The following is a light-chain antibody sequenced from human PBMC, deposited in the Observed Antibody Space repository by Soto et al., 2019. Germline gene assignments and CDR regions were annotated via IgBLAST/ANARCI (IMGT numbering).Light chain of an antibody. CDR2: DAS. Sequence: EIVLTQSPATLSLSPGERATLSCRASQSVSSYLAWYQQKPGQAPRLLIYDASNRATGIPARFSGSGSGTDVTLTISSLEPEDLAVYYCQQRSNWPWTCGQGTKGEIK. V-gene: IGKV3-11*01. CDR3: QQRSNWPWT. J-gene: IGKJ1*01. CDR1: QSVSSY.